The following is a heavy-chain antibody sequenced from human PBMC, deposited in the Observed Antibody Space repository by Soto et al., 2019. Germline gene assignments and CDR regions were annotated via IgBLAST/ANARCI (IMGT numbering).Heavy chain of an antibody. CDR3: ARERQPVGSIRCYGEGGCYYYGMDV. J-gene: IGHJ6*02. CDR1: GGTFSSYA. V-gene: IGHV1-69*01. Sequence: QVQLVQSGAEVKKPGSSVKVSCKASGGTFSSYAISWVRQAPGQGLEWMGGIIPIFGTANYAQKFQGRVTITADEAKRRAYMELSSLRSEDTAVYYCARERQPVGSIRCYGEGGCYYYGMDVCCQRTTVSVSS. D-gene: IGHD2-2*01. CDR2: IIPIFGTA.